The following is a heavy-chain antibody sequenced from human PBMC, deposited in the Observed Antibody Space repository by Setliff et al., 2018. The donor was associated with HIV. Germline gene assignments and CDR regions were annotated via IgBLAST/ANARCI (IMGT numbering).Heavy chain of an antibody. CDR2: IHSSGST. CDR3: ATLDHSGGNFLAY. Sequence: LSLTCTVSGGSVNDFYCNWIRQPPGKGPEWIGYIHSSGSTIYNPSLKSRITISLDTSKEQFSLELSSATAADTAVYYCATLDHSGGNFLAYWGQGSLVTVPQ. V-gene: IGHV4-4*09. D-gene: IGHD2-21*02. J-gene: IGHJ4*02. CDR1: GGSVNDFY.